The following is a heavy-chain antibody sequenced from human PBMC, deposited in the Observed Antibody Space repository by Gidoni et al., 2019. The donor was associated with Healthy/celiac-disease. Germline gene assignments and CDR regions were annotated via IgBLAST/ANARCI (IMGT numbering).Heavy chain of an antibody. CDR3: ARVAVFYAFDI. J-gene: IGHJ3*02. CDR1: GGSFSGYY. CDR2: INHSVST. Sequence: QVQLQQWGAGLLTPSETLSLTCAVYGGSFSGYYWSWIRQPPGKGLEWIGEINHSVSTNYNPSLKSRVTISVDTSKNQFSLKLSSVTAADTAVYYCARVAVFYAFDIWGQGTMVTVSS. V-gene: IGHV4-34*01. D-gene: IGHD1-20*01.